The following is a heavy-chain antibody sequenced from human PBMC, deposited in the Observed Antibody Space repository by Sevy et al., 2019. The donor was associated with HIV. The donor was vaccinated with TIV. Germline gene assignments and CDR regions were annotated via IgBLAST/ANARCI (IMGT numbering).Heavy chain of an antibody. V-gene: IGHV3-73*01. Sequence: GGSLRLSCAASGFTFSGSAMHWVRQASGKGLEWVGRIRSKANSYATAYAASVKGRFTISRDDSKNTAYLQMNSLKTEDTAVYYCSTKYYDFWSGLRSMYYYYMDVWGKGTTVTVSS. CDR3: STKYYDFWSGLRSMYYYYMDV. CDR1: GFTFSGSA. J-gene: IGHJ6*03. CDR2: IRSKANSYAT. D-gene: IGHD3-3*01.